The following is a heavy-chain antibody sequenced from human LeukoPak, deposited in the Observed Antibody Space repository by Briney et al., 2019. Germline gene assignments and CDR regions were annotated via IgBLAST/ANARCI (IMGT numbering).Heavy chain of an antibody. CDR1: GFKFSSYS. CDR2: ISSSSSYI. J-gene: IGHJ5*02. Sequence: GGSLRLSCAASGFKFSSYSMKWVRQAPGKGLEWASFISSSSSYIYYADSVKGRFTISRDNAKNSLYLQMNSLRAEDTAVYYCARYSSGWYLFDPWGQGTLVTVSS. D-gene: IGHD6-19*01. CDR3: ARYSSGWYLFDP. V-gene: IGHV3-21*04.